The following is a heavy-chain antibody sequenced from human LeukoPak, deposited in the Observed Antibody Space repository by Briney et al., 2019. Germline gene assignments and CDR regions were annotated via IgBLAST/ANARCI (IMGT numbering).Heavy chain of an antibody. CDR3: ARAGYDSSGYLDY. J-gene: IGHJ4*02. CDR2: IYSGGST. CDR1: GFTVSSNY. D-gene: IGHD3-22*01. Sequence: PGGSLRLSCAASGFTVSSNYMSWVRQAPGKGLEWVSVIYSGGSTYYADSVKGRFTISRDNSKNTLYLQMNSLRAEDTAVYYCARAGYDSSGYLDYWGQGTLVTVSS. V-gene: IGHV3-53*01.